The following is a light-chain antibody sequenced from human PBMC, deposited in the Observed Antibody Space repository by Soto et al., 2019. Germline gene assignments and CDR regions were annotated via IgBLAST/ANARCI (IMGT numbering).Light chain of an antibody. CDR2: KAA. V-gene: IGKV1-5*03. J-gene: IGKJ4*01. CDR1: QSISSW. CDR3: QQYNSYSPLT. Sequence: IQLTQSPSTLSSSVADRVTITCRASQSISSWLAWYQKKPGKAPKLLLYKAASLESGGPSRCSGSGSGTELALTISSLQTDDVANYYCQQYNSYSPLTFGGGTKVDI.